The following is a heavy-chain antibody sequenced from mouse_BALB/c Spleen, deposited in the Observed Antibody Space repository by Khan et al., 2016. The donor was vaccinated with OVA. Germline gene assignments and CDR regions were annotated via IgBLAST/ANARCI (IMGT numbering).Heavy chain of an antibody. Sequence: EVELVESGGGLVKPGGSLKLSCAASGFTFSDYYMYWVRQTPEKRREWVATISDGGSYTYYPDSVKGRFTISRDDAKNNLYLQMSSLKSEDTAMYYCARGYYGDPFAYWGHGTLVTVSA. V-gene: IGHV5-4*02. CDR2: ISDGGSYT. CDR3: ARGYYGDPFAY. D-gene: IGHD2-13*01. CDR1: GFTFSDYY. J-gene: IGHJ3*01.